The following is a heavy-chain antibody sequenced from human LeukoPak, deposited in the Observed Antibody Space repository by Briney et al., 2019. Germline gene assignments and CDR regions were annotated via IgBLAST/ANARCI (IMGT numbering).Heavy chain of an antibody. CDR2: ISSSGITI. Sequence: GGSLRLSCAASGFTFSSYDMNWVRQAPGKGLEWVSYISSSGITIFYADSVKGRFTISRDNAKNSLYLQMNSLRSEDTALYYCARGQYGSGDGYYMDLWGKGTTVTISS. CDR3: ARGQYGSGDGYYMDL. V-gene: IGHV3-48*03. J-gene: IGHJ6*03. CDR1: GFTFSSYD. D-gene: IGHD3-10*01.